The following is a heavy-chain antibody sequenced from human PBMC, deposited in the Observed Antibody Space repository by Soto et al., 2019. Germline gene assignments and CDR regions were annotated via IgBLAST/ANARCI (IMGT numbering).Heavy chain of an antibody. CDR2: TYYRSKWYN. D-gene: IGHD2-8*01. CDR1: GESVSTNSAT. CDR3: VRLIGNSWLDS. Sequence: SQTLSLTCAISGESVSTNSATWDWIRQSPSRGLEWLGRTYYRSKWYNDYAVSVKGRITIKPDTSNNQLSLQLNSVTPVDTVVYYCVRLIGNSWLDSWGQGTLVTFFS. V-gene: IGHV6-1*01. J-gene: IGHJ5*01.